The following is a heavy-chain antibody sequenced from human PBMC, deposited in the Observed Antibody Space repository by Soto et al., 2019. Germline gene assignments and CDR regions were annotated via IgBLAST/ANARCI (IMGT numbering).Heavy chain of an antibody. Sequence: QVQLVQSGAEVTKPGSSVKVSCKAYGGTFSSYAISWVRQAPGQGLEWMGGIIPIFGTANYAQKFQGRVTITADKSTSTAYMELSSLRCDDTAVYYCSRGLLYYYESSVSSRRWAVDILGQGTMVTVSS. CDR1: GGTFSSYA. CDR2: IIPIFGTA. V-gene: IGHV1-69*06. J-gene: IGHJ3*02. CDR3: SRGLLYYYESSVSSRRWAVDI. D-gene: IGHD3-22*01.